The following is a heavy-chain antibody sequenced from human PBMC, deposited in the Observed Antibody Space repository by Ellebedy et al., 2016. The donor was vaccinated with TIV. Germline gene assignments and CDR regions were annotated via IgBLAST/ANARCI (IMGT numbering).Heavy chain of an antibody. V-gene: IGHV1-18*04. Sequence: AASVKVSCKASGYTFTGYYMHWVRQAPGQGLEWMGWISAYNGNTNYAQKLQGRVTMTTDTSTSTAYMELSSLTSEDTAVYYCARGLGNWNPVGFDPWGQGTLVTVSS. CDR3: ARGLGNWNPVGFDP. CDR2: ISAYNGNT. J-gene: IGHJ5*02. CDR1: GYTFTGYY. D-gene: IGHD1-1*01.